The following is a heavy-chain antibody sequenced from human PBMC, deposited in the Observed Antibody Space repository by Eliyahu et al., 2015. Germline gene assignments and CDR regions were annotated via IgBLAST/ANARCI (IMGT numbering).Heavy chain of an antibody. J-gene: IGHJ5*02. CDR3: ARDSHWGGRSPNWFDP. CDR1: GCSLSXYY. V-gene: IGHV4-59*01. D-gene: IGHD3-16*01. Sequence: QVQLQESGPGLVKPSETLSLTCTXXGCSLSXYYXXXIRQPPGKGLEWIGYIYYSGSTNYNPSLKSRVTISVDTSKNQFSLKLSSVTAADTAVYYCARDSHWGGRSPNWFDPWGQGTLVTVSS. CDR2: IYYSGST.